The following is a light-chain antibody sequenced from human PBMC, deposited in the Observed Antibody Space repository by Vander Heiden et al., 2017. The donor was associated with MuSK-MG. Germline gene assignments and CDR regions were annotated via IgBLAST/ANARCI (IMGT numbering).Light chain of an antibody. CDR2: EVS. J-gene: IGLJ2*01. V-gene: IGLV2-8*01. Sequence: GTSSDVGGYTYVSWYQQHPGNAPKLMIYEVSKRPSGVPDRFSGSKSGNTASLTVSGLQAEDDAEYYCSAEAGSNNVVFGGGTKRTVL. CDR3: SAEAGSNNVV. CDR1: SSDVGGYTY.